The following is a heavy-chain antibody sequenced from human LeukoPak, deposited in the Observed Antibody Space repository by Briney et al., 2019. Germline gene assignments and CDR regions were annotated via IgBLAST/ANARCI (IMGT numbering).Heavy chain of an antibody. CDR2: IHYSGST. J-gene: IGHJ4*02. CDR1: DGSISSTNYY. CDR3: ARVSAWPYYFDY. Sequence: SETLSLTCTVSDGSISSTNYYWGWIRQPPGKGLECIGSIHYSGSTYYIPSLKSRLTISLDTSKIQFSLNLSSVTAADTAVYYCARVSAWPYYFDYWGQGTLVTVSS. V-gene: IGHV4-39*07.